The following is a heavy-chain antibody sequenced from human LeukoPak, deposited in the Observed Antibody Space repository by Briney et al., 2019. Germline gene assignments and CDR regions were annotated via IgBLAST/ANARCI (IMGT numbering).Heavy chain of an antibody. D-gene: IGHD4-17*01. Sequence: GGSLRLSCAASGLTFSRCWMSWGRQAPGKGLEWVADINQDGSGKYYVDSVKGRFTVSRDNAKNSLYLQMNSLRAEDTAVYYCARDPDHGALDYWGQGTPVTVSS. CDR2: INQDGSGK. CDR3: ARDPDHGALDY. CDR1: GLTFSRCW. V-gene: IGHV3-7*01. J-gene: IGHJ4*02.